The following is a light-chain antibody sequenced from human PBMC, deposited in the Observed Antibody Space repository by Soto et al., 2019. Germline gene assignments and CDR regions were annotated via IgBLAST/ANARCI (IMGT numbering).Light chain of an antibody. Sequence: QSALTQPASVSGSPGQSITISCTGTSSDVGGYNYVSWYQQHPGKAPKLMMYEVSNRPSGVSNRFSGSKSGNTASLTISGLPAEDEADYYCRSYTSSSIYVFGTGTKVTVL. CDR2: EVS. CDR1: SSDVGGYNY. V-gene: IGLV2-14*01. CDR3: RSYTSSSIYV. J-gene: IGLJ1*01.